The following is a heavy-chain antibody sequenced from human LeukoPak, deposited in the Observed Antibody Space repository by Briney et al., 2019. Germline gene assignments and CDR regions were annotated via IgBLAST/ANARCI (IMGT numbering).Heavy chain of an antibody. V-gene: IGHV3-33*01. CDR2: IWYDGTNT. CDR1: GFTFSSYG. CDR3: ARAPDGYEAFDI. D-gene: IGHD3-22*01. J-gene: IGHJ3*02. Sequence: GGSLRLSCAASGFTFSSYGMHWVRQAPGKGLEWVAVIWYDGTNTYYANSVKGRFTTSRDNSKNTLYLQMNSLRAEDTAVYYCARAPDGYEAFDIWGQGTMVTVSS.